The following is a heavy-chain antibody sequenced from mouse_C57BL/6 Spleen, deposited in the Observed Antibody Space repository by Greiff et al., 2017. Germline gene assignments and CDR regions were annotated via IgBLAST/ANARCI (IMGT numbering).Heavy chain of an antibody. V-gene: IGHV1-81*01. CDR1: GYTFTSYG. D-gene: IGHD1-3*01. CDR3: ADNYDGAMDY. Sequence: QVQLKQSGAELARPGASVKLSCKASGYTFTSYGISWVKQRTGQGLEWIGEIYPRSGNTYYNEKFKGKATLTADKSSSTAYMELRSLTSEDSAVYFCADNYDGAMDYWGQGTSVTVSS. CDR2: IYPRSGNT. J-gene: IGHJ4*01.